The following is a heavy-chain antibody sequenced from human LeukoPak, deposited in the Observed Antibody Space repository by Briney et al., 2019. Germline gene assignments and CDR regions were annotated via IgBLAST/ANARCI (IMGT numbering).Heavy chain of an antibody. V-gene: IGHV4-4*09. Sequence: SETLSLTCTVSGGSIGTYYWSWSRQSPGKGLEWIGYIYVTGSTRYNPYLQSRVTIPVDTSRNPFFLKMSSVTAADTAVYYCARDIGGGIEDMDVWGKGTKVTVSS. CDR1: GGSIGTYY. J-gene: IGHJ6*03. CDR2: IYVTGST. CDR3: ARDIGGGIEDMDV. D-gene: IGHD3-16*02.